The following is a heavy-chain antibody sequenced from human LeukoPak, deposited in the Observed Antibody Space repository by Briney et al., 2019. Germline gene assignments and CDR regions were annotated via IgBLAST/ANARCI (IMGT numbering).Heavy chain of an antibody. CDR1: GFTFSSYA. Sequence: SGGSLRLSCAASGFTFSSYAMHWVRQAPGKGLEWVTFIRYDGSNKYYADSVKGRFTIFRDNSKNTLFLQMNSLRPEDTAVYYCAKDWNYYGSGSYYDSWGYWSQGTLVTVSS. V-gene: IGHV3-30*02. D-gene: IGHD3-10*01. CDR3: AKDWNYYGSGSYYDSWGY. J-gene: IGHJ4*02. CDR2: IRYDGSNK.